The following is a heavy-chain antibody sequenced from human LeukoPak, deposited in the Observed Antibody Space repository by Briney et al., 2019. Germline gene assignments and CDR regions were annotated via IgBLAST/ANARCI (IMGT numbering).Heavy chain of an antibody. CDR2: IYYSGST. V-gene: IGHV4-59*12. D-gene: IGHD6-19*01. CDR3: AREPSIAVAEVAFDI. CDR1: GGSFSGYY. J-gene: IGHJ3*02. Sequence: SETLSLTCAVYGGSFSGYYWSWIRQPPGKGLEWIGYIYYSGSTNYNPSLKSRVTISVDTSKNQFSLKLSSVTAADTAVYYCAREPSIAVAEVAFDIWGQGTMVTVSS.